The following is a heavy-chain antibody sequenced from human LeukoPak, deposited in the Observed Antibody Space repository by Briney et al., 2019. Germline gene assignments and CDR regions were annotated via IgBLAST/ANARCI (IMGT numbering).Heavy chain of an antibody. CDR2: XYSGXVT. D-gene: IGHD6-19*01. V-gene: IGHV3-53*01. CDR3: ARAPSGWSDYWYFDL. J-gene: IGHJ2*01. Sequence: PGGSLRLSCAAXGXXXXXXXXXXXXXAXXXXLXXVXXXYSGXVTYYAXSVKGRFIISRDNSKNTLFLQMNSLRAEDTAVYYCARAPSGWSDYWYFDLWGRGTLVTVSS. CDR1: GXXXXXXX.